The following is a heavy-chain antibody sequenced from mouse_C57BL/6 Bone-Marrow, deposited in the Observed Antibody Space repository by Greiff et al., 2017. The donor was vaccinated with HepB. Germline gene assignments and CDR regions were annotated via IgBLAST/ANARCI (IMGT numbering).Heavy chain of an antibody. D-gene: IGHD1-1*01. CDR3: ERYGAPYYYGSSSYYFDY. CDR1: GYTFTSYW. V-gene: IGHV1-7*01. CDR2: INPSSGYT. J-gene: IGHJ2*01. Sequence: QVQLQQSGAELAKPGASVKLSCKASGYTFTSYWMHWVKQRPGQGLEWIGYINPSSGYTKYNQKFKDKSTLTADNSSSTAYMQLSSLTYEDSAVYYCERYGAPYYYGSSSYYFDYWGQGTTLTVSS.